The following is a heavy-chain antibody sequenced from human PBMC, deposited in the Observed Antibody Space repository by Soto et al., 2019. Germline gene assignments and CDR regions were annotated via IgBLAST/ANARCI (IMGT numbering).Heavy chain of an antibody. CDR2: ISAYNGNT. J-gene: IGHJ6*04. D-gene: IGHD2-2*01. Sequence: ASVKVSCKASGYTFTSYGISWVRQAPGQGLEWMGWISAYNGNTNYAQKLQGRVTMTTDTSTSTAYMELRSLRSDDTAVYYCARERVVVPAAMQGGTYYYYYYGMDVWGEGTTVNVYS. CDR3: ARERVVVPAAMQGGTYYYYYYGMDV. CDR1: GYTFTSYG. V-gene: IGHV1-18*01.